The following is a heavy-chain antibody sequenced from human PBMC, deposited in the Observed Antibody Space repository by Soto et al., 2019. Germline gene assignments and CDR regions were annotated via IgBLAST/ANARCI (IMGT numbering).Heavy chain of an antibody. D-gene: IGHD4-4*01. CDR1: RYTFSTYY. CDR2: INPSGGST. CDR3: ARYDYNGYYFDY. V-gene: IGHV1-46*01. Sequence: QVQLVQSGAEVKKPGASVKVSCKASRYTFSTYYMHWVRQAPGQGYEWMGIINPSGGSTTYAQKFQGRVTMTRDTSTTTVYMELSSLRSEDTAVYYCARYDYNGYYFDYWGQGTLVTVSS. J-gene: IGHJ4*02.